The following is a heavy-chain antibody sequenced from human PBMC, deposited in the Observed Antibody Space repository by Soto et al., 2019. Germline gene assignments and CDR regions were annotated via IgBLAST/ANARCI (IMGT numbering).Heavy chain of an antibody. D-gene: IGHD3-3*01. J-gene: IGHJ6*02. CDR3: GHRRESFDYSGLDV. Sequence: SGPTLVNPTHTLTLTCTFSGFSLTTGGLGVGWIRQPPGKALEWLGVIYWNDDRRCNPSLRNRLTLTKDTSKNQVFLTMTNMDPVDTATYYCGHRRESFDYSGLDVWGQGTTVTVSS. CDR2: IYWNDDR. V-gene: IGHV2-5*01. CDR1: GFSLTTGGLG.